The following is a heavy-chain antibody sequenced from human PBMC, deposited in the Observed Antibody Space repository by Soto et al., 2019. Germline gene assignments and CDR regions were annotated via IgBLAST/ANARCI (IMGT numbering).Heavy chain of an antibody. D-gene: IGHD1-20*01. CDR1: GFTVRSNY. V-gene: IGHV3-53*04. CDR2: IYSGGST. CDR3: ARINWNDQDGAFDI. Sequence: PGGSLRLSCAASGFTVRSNYMSWVRQAPGKGLEWVSVIYSGGSTYYADSVKGRFTISRHNSKNTLYLQMNSLRAEDTAVYYCARINWNDQDGAFDIWGQGTMVTVSS. J-gene: IGHJ3*02.